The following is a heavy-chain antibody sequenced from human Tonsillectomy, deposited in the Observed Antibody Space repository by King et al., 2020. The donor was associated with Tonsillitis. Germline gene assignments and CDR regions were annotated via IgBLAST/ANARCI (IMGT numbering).Heavy chain of an antibody. J-gene: IGHJ4*02. V-gene: IGHV3-33*01. CDR3: ARAPGDDWRGFDY. D-gene: IGHD2-21*01. CDR2: IWYDGSNK. Sequence: VQLVESGGGVVQPGRSLRLSCAASGFTFSSYGMHWVRQAPGKGLEWVAVIWYDGSNKYYADSVKGRFTISRDNSKNTLYLQMNSLRAEDTAVYYCARAPGDDWRGFDYWGQGTLVTVSS. CDR1: GFTFSSYG.